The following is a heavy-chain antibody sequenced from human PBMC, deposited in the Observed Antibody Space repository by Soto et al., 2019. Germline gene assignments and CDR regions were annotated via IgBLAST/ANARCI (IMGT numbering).Heavy chain of an antibody. CDR3: AGSGSYRWFDY. D-gene: IGHD3-10*01. CDR2: IWYDGSNK. Sequence: QVQLVESGGGVVQPGRSLRLSCAASGFTFNNYGMHWVRQAPGKGLEWVAIIWYDGSNKYYADSVKGRFTISRDNPKNTLYLQMNSLRAEDTAVYYCAGSGSYRWFDYWGQGTLVTVSS. V-gene: IGHV3-33*01. J-gene: IGHJ4*02. CDR1: GFTFNNYG.